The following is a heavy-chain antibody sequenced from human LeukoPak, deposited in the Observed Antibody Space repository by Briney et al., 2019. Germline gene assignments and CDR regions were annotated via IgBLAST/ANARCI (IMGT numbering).Heavy chain of an antibody. CDR3: AKMGGTYAFDI. Sequence: SETLSLTCTVSGGSISSYYWSWIRQPPGKGLEWIGYIYYSGSTNYNPSLKSRVTISVDRSKNQFSLKLSSVTAADTAVYYCAKMGGTYAFDIWGQGTMVTVSS. V-gene: IGHV4-59*12. CDR2: IYYSGST. CDR1: GGSISSYY. J-gene: IGHJ3*02. D-gene: IGHD1-1*01.